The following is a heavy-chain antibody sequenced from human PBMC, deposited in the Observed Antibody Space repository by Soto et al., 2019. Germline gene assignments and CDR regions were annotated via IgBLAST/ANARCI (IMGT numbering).Heavy chain of an antibody. J-gene: IGHJ5*02. D-gene: IGHD6-13*01. CDR3: ARDRRGIAAAGTSWFDP. Sequence: GGSLRLSCAASGFTFSSYGMHWVRQAPGKGLEWVAVIWYDGSNKYYADSVKGRFTISRDNSKNTLYLQMNSLGAEDTAVYYCARDRRGIAAAGTSWFDPWGQGTLVTVSS. V-gene: IGHV3-33*01. CDR1: GFTFSSYG. CDR2: IWYDGSNK.